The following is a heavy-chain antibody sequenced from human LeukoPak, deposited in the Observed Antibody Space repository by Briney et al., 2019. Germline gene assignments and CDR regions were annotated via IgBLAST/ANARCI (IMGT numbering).Heavy chain of an antibody. D-gene: IGHD3-22*01. J-gene: IGHJ4*02. Sequence: ASVKVSCKASGYTFTSYDINWVRQATGQGLEWMGWMNPNSGNTGYAQKFQGRVTITRNTSISTAYMELSSLRSEDTAVYYCARAYSSGYYPGGYWGQGTLVTVSS. CDR2: MNPNSGNT. CDR3: ARAYSSGYYPGGY. V-gene: IGHV1-8*03. CDR1: GYTFTSYD.